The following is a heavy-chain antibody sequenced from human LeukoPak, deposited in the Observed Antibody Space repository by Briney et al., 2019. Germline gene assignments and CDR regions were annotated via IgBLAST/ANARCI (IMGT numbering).Heavy chain of an antibody. D-gene: IGHD3-3*01. J-gene: IGHJ4*02. CDR2: IYTSGST. CDR1: GGSISSGSYY. Sequence: SQTLSLTCTVSGGSISSGSYYWSWIRQPAGKGLEWIGRIYTSGSTNYNPSLKSRVTISVDTSKNQFSLKLSSVTAADTAVYYCARDRMGIFGVVGLDYWGQGTLVTVSS. V-gene: IGHV4-61*02. CDR3: ARDRMGIFGVVGLDY.